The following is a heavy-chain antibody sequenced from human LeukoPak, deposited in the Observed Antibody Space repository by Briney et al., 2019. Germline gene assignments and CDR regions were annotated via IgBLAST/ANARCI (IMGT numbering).Heavy chain of an antibody. CDR3: AREGYYSGGACLDY. CDR2: INPNSGGT. D-gene: IGHD2-15*01. J-gene: IGHJ4*02. CDR1: GYTFSDYY. Sequence: ASVKVSCKTSGYTFSDYYMHWVRQAPGQGLEWMGWINPNSGGTNYAQKFQGRVTMTRDTSTSTAYMELSRLRSDDTAVYYCAREGYYSGGACLDYWGQGTLVTVPS. V-gene: IGHV1-2*02.